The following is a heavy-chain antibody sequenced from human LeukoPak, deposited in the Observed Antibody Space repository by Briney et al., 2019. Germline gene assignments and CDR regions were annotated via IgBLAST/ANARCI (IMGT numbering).Heavy chain of an antibody. CDR3: ARGVRNSSGYYSIYFDY. J-gene: IGHJ4*02. Sequence: GGSLRLSCAASGFTLSSNSMSWVRQAPGKGLEWVSIIYSGGNTYYADSVKGRFNLSRDNSKNTLYLQMNSLRAKDTAVYYCARGVRNSSGYYSIYFDYWGQGTRVTVSS. CDR1: GFTLSSNS. V-gene: IGHV3-53*01. D-gene: IGHD3-22*01. CDR2: IYSGGNT.